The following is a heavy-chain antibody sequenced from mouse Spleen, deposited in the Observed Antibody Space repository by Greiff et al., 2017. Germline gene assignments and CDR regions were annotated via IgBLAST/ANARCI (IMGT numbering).Heavy chain of an antibody. V-gene: IGHV3-1*01. CDR3: ATYDYDGAYFDV. CDR2: ISYSGST. J-gene: IGHJ1*03. D-gene: IGHD2-4*01. Sequence: EVKVEESGPGMVKPSQSLSLTCTVTGYSITSGYDWHWIRHFPGNKLEWMGYISYSGSTNYNPSLKSRISITHDTSKNHFSLKLNSVTTEDTATYYCATYDYDGAYFDVWGTGTTVTVSS. CDR1: GYSITSGYD.